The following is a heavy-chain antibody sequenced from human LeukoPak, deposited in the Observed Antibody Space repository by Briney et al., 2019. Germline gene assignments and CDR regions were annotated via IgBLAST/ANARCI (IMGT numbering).Heavy chain of an antibody. CDR2: IYPSGDS. CDR3: ARGYDRNGYQSRGFDY. Sequence: PSETLSLTCTVSGGSISSGSFYWSWIRQTAGKGLEWIGRIYPSGDSQYSPSFRSRATISLDTRNQFSLKLSSVTAADTAVYFCARGYDRNGYQSRGFDYWGQGALVNVSS. D-gene: IGHD3-22*01. J-gene: IGHJ4*02. CDR1: GGSISSGSFY. V-gene: IGHV4-61*02.